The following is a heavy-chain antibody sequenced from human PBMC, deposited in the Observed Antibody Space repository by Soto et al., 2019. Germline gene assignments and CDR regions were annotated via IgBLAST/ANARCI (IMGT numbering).Heavy chain of an antibody. Sequence: PSETLSLTCTFAGASIGRGGYYWTWIRQHPGKALEWMGHIHFSGETNYNPSLMGRLTMSIDTSTNQFSLNLAAVTAADTAMYYCARDQGGDLDYWGQGTLVTVS. D-gene: IGHD2-21*01. J-gene: IGHJ4*02. V-gene: IGHV4-31*03. CDR3: ARDQGGDLDY. CDR1: GASIGRGGYY. CDR2: IHFSGET.